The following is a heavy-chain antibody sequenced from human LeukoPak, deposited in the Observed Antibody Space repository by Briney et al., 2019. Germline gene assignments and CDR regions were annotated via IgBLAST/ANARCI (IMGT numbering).Heavy chain of an antibody. CDR2: IYYSGST. D-gene: IGHD6-13*01. CDR1: GGSVSSGSNY. J-gene: IGHJ4*02. Sequence: SEILSLTCTVSGGSVSSGSNYWSWIRQPPGKRLEWIGYIYYSGSTNYNPSLNSRVTISLDTSKNQFSLNLSSVTAADTAVYYCARDLAAASDYWGQGTLVTVSS. CDR3: ARDLAAASDY. V-gene: IGHV4-61*01.